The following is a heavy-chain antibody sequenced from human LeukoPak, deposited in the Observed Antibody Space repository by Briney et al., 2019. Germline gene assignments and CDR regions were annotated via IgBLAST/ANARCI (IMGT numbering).Heavy chain of an antibody. D-gene: IGHD3-10*01. CDR2: INWNGGST. CDR3: ARDRVWGVSNWFVP. J-gene: IGHJ5*02. Sequence: GGCLRLSCAASGFTFVDTGMGSVRQAPAKGLEWVYGINWNGGSTGYADSVKGRFTISRHNPKNSLYLQINSLRAEYTALYHCARDRVWGVSNWFVPWGQGTLVSVSS. V-gene: IGHV3-20*01. CDR1: GFTFVDTG.